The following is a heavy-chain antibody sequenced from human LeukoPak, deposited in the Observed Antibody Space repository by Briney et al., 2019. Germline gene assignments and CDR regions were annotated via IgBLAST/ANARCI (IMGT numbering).Heavy chain of an antibody. CDR3: ARHSSSGSSI. J-gene: IGHJ4*02. D-gene: IGHD6-25*01. Sequence: PGGSLRLSCAASGFTFSSYSMNWVRQAPGKGLEWVSYISSSTTTIYNADSVRGRFTISRDNAKNSLYLQMNSLRAEDTAVYYCARHSSSGSSIWGQGTLVTVSS. CDR1: GFTFSSYS. CDR2: ISSSTTTI. V-gene: IGHV3-48*01.